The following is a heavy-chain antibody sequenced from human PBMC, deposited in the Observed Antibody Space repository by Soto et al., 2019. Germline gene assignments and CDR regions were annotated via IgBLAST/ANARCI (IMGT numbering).Heavy chain of an antibody. CDR1: GGSISSGDYY. CDR2: IYYSGST. CDR3: ASDMVRGRYYYYYGMDV. V-gene: IGHV4-30-4*01. Sequence: QVQLQESGPGLVKPSQTLSLTCTVSGGSISSGDYYWSWIRQPPGKGLEWIGYIYYSGSTYYNPSLKSRVTISVDTSKNQFSLKLSSVTAADTAVYYCASDMVRGRYYYYYGMDVWGQGTTVTVSS. J-gene: IGHJ6*02. D-gene: IGHD3-10*01.